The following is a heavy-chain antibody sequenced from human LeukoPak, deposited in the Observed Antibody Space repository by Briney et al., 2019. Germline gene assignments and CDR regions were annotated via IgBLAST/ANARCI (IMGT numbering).Heavy chain of an antibody. V-gene: IGHV4-38-2*01. CDR2: IYHSGST. D-gene: IGHD3-3*01. CDR1: GYSISSGYY. CDR3: ASLYDFWSAFHS. Sequence: PSDSLSLTCAVSGYSISSGYYWGWIRQPPGKGLEWIGSIYHSGSTYYNPSLKSRVSISANTSKHQFSLRLTSVSAATPAAYYCASLYDFWSAFHSWGQGTLVTVSS. J-gene: IGHJ4*02.